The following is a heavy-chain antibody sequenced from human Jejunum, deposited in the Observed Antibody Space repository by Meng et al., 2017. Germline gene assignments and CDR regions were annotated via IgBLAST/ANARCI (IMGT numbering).Heavy chain of an antibody. Sequence: GSLRLSCTVSDVSITSSRYYWGWIRQPPGKGLEWIGSLYYSGTTFYNPSLNSRVTISVDPSKNQLSLELRSVTAADTAVYYCARDRSISWFYVWGRGALVTVSS. CDR3: ARDRSISWFYV. D-gene: IGHD3-3*02. V-gene: IGHV4-39*07. J-gene: IGHJ4*02. CDR1: DVSITSSRYY. CDR2: LYYSGTT.